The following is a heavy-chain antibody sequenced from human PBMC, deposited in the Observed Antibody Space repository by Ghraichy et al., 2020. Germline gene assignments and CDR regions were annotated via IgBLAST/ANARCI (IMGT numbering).Heavy chain of an antibody. Sequence: ASVKVSCKAAGYTFTSYDINWVRQATGQGLEWMGWMNPNSGNTGYAQKFQGRVTMTRNTSISTAYMELSRLRSEDTALYYCARTPALGYCSSTSCYYYWGQGILVIVSS. D-gene: IGHD2-2*01. CDR2: MNPNSGNT. CDR3: ARTPALGYCSSTSCYYY. V-gene: IGHV1-8*01. CDR1: GYTFTSYD. J-gene: IGHJ4*02.